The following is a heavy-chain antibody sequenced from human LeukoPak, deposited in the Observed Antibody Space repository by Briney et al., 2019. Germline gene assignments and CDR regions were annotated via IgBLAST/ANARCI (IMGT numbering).Heavy chain of an antibody. V-gene: IGHV3-23*01. Sequence: GGLLLSCAASGFTFSTYAMSWVRQAPGKGLEWISLISGSGGSTYYADSVKGRFTISRDNGKNTLSLQMNSLRAEDTALYYCAKERLTTTTFDSWGRGTLVTVSS. CDR1: GFTFSTYA. CDR2: ISGSGGST. J-gene: IGHJ4*02. D-gene: IGHD4-11*01. CDR3: AKERLTTTTFDS.